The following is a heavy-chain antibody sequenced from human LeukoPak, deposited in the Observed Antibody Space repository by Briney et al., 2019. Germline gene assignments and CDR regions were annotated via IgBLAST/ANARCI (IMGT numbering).Heavy chain of an antibody. Sequence: GASVKVSCKASGYRFIDYYMHWVRQAPGQGLEWMGWINPNSGGTNYAQKFQGRVTMTRDTSISTAYMELSRLRSDDTAVYYCARDRDYYGSGSPKVMDVWGKGTTVTVSS. CDR2: INPNSGGT. J-gene: IGHJ6*03. CDR1: GYRFIDYY. D-gene: IGHD3-10*01. V-gene: IGHV1-2*02. CDR3: ARDRDYYGSGSPKVMDV.